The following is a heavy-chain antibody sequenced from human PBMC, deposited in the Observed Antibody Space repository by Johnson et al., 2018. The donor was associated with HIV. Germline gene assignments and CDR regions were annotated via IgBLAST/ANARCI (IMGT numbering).Heavy chain of an antibody. CDR2: IYSDGIT. Sequence: VQLVESGGGLVQPGGSLRLSCAASGFTFSSYDMHWVRQATGKGLEWVSVIYSDGITYYADYVKGRFIISRDNSKNTVYLQMRRLRTEDTAMYYCARGCYGPLPQLRDAFDIWGQGTRVSVSS. J-gene: IGHJ3*02. CDR3: ARGCYGPLPQLRDAFDI. CDR1: GFTFSSYD. V-gene: IGHV3-66*02. D-gene: IGHD2-15*01.